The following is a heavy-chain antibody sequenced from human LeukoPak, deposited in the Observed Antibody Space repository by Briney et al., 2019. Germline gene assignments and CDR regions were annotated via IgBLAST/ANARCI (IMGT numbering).Heavy chain of an antibody. Sequence: ASVKVSCKASGYTFTGYYMHWVRQAPGQGLEWMGWINPNSGGTNYAQKFQGRVTMTRDRAISTAYMELSRLRSDDTAMYYCARGNEIFGPMIIKTHFDYWGQGTLVTVSS. CDR3: ARGNEIFGPMIIKTHFDY. CDR1: GYTFTGYY. D-gene: IGHD3/OR15-3a*01. CDR2: INPNSGGT. J-gene: IGHJ4*02. V-gene: IGHV1-2*02.